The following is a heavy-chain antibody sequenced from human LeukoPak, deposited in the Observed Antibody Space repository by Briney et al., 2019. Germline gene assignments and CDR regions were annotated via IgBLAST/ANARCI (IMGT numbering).Heavy chain of an antibody. CDR1: GFTVSSNY. CDR2: IYSGGST. J-gene: IGHJ3*01. CDR3: ARDLSVSGLHF. Sequence: GGSLRLSCAASGFTVSSNYMSWVRQAPGKGLEWVSVIYSGGSTYYADSVKGRFTISRDNSKNTLYLQMNSLRAEDTAVYYCARDLSVSGLHFCGQGTMVTVSP. V-gene: IGHV3-66*01. D-gene: IGHD3-3*01.